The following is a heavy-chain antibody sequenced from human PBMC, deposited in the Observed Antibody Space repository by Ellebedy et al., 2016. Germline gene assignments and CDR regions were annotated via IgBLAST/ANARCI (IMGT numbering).Heavy chain of an antibody. Sequence: GGSLRLXXPASGFTFSSYGMYWVRQLPGKGLEWVAVIWYDGSNKYYADSVKGRFTISRDNSKNTLYLQKNSLRAEDTAVYYCARGGTEYCSSTSCYYYYGMDVWGQGTTVTVSS. J-gene: IGHJ6*02. V-gene: IGHV3-33*01. CDR3: ARGGTEYCSSTSCYYYYGMDV. CDR2: IWYDGSNK. D-gene: IGHD2-2*01. CDR1: GFTFSSYG.